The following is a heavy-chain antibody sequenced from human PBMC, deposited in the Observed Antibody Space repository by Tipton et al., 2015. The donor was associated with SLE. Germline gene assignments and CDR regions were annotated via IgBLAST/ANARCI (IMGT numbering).Heavy chain of an antibody. CDR2: IYPGDSDT. V-gene: IGHV5-51*03. Sequence: VQLVQSGAEVKKPGESLKISCKGSGYSFTSYWIGWVRQMPGKGLEWMGIIYPGDSDTRYSPSFQGQGTISADKSISTAYLQWSSLKASDTAMYYCASGGIRGCSSTSCLKAFDIWGQGTMVTVSS. CDR1: GYSFTSYW. D-gene: IGHD2-2*01. J-gene: IGHJ3*02. CDR3: ASGGIRGCSSTSCLKAFDI.